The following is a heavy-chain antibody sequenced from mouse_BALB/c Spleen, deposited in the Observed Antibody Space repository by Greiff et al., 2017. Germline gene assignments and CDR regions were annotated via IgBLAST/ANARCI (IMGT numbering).Heavy chain of an antibody. CDR2: IDPENGNT. J-gene: IGHJ3*01. CDR3: ARCYDYEEFDY. Sequence: VQLQQSGAELVRPGASVKLSCKASGFTFKDYYMHWVKQRPEQGLEWIGWIDPENGNTIYDPKFQGKASITADTSSNTAYLQLSSLTSEDTAVYYCARCYDYEEFDYWGQGTMVTVSA. CDR1: GFTFKDYY. V-gene: IGHV14-1*02. D-gene: IGHD1-2*01.